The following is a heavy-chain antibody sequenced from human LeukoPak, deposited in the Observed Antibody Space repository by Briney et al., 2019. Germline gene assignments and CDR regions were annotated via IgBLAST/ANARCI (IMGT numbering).Heavy chain of an antibody. CDR3: ARGHRALDYYYYYMDV. Sequence: ASVKVSCKASGYTLTSYDINWVRQATGQGLEWMGWMNPNSGNTGYAQKFQGRVTMTRNTSISTAYMELSSLRSEDTAVYYCARGHRALDYYYYYMDVWGKGTTVTVSS. J-gene: IGHJ6*03. V-gene: IGHV1-8*01. CDR2: MNPNSGNT. CDR1: GYTLTSYD.